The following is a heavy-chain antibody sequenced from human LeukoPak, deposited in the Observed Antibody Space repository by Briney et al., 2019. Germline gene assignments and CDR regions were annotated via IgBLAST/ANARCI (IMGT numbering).Heavy chain of an antibody. D-gene: IGHD3-22*01. CDR3: ARVRSFFYDDSGYYYPKYYFDH. Sequence: SGGSLRLSCVASGFMFEDYGMHWVRQVPGKGLEWVSGISWNSNTRVYVDSVKGRFTISRDNAKNSLFLQMNSLRAEDTAVYFCARVRSFFYDDSGYYYPKYYFDHWGQGALVTVSS. CDR1: GFMFEDYG. J-gene: IGHJ4*02. V-gene: IGHV3-9*01. CDR2: ISWNSNTR.